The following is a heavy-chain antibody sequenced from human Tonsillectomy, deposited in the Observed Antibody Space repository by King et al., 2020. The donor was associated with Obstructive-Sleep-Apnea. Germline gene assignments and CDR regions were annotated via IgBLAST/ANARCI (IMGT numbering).Heavy chain of an antibody. Sequence: VQLQESGPGLVKPSETLSLTCTVSDYSISSDYYWGWIRQPPGKGLEWIGCIYHSGSTYYNPSLKSRVTISVDTSTNQFSLKLSSVTAADTAVYYCARADSSGYYNWVYWGQGTLVTVSS. V-gene: IGHV4-38-2*02. D-gene: IGHD3-22*01. CDR2: IYHSGST. CDR3: ARADSSGYYNWVY. J-gene: IGHJ4*02. CDR1: DYSISSDYY.